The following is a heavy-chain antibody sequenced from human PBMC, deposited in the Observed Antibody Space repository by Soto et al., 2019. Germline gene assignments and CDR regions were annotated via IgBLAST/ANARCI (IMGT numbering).Heavy chain of an antibody. J-gene: IGHJ4*02. V-gene: IGHV1-3*01. CDR3: ARDSYDFWSGSKWYYFDY. CDR1: GYTFTSYA. D-gene: IGHD3-3*01. CDR2: INAGNGNT. Sequence: ASVKVSCKASGYTFTSYAMHLVRQAPGQRLEWMGWINAGNGNTKYSQKFQGRVTITRDTSASTAYMELSSLRSEDTAVYYCARDSYDFWSGSKWYYFDYWGQGTLVTVSS.